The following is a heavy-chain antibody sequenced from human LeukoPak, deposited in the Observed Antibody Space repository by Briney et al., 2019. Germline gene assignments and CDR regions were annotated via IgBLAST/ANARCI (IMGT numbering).Heavy chain of an antibody. CDR2: ISSSSSYI. V-gene: IGHV3-21*01. CDR3: ASLHGYGTFQYFDY. CDR1: AFTFSRYW. Sequence: GSLRLSCAASAFTFSRYWTTWVRQAPGKGLEWVSSISSSSSYIYYADSVKGRFTISRDNAKNSLYLQMNSLRAEDTAVYYCASLHGYGTFQYFDYWGQGTLVTVSS. D-gene: IGHD5-18*01. J-gene: IGHJ4*02.